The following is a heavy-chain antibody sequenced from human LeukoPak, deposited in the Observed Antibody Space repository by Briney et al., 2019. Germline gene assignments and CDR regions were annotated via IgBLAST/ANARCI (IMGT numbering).Heavy chain of an antibody. Sequence: GGSLRLSCAASGFTFSSYWMHWVRQAPGKGLVRVSRINSDGCSTSYADSVKGRFTISRDSAKNTLYLQINSLRAEDTAVYYCARDKDYDGSFDYWGQGTLVTVSS. CDR1: GFTFSSYW. D-gene: IGHD4-23*01. V-gene: IGHV3-74*01. CDR3: ARDKDYDGSFDY. CDR2: INSDGCST. J-gene: IGHJ4*02.